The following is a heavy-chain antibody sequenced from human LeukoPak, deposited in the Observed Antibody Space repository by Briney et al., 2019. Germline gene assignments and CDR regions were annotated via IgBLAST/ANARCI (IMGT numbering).Heavy chain of an antibody. CDR1: GYTFTSYG. CDR3: TRGEWQRLLHYYYMDV. CDR2: MNPNSGNT. Sequence: ASVKVSCKASGYTFTSYGISWVRQAPGQGLEWMGWMNPNSGNTGYAQKFQGRVTMTRNTSINTAYMELSSLRSEDTAVYYCTRGEWQRLLHYYYMDVWGKGTTVTVSS. D-gene: IGHD5-12*01. J-gene: IGHJ6*03. V-gene: IGHV1-8*02.